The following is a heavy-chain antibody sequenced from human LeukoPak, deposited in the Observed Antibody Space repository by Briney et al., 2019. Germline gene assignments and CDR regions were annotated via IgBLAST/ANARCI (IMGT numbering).Heavy chain of an antibody. J-gene: IGHJ6*04. CDR1: GGSFSGYY. CDR3: ARRLPRMMPSV. CDR2: INHSGAT. Sequence: SSETLSLTCAVYGGSFSGYYWSWIRQPPGKGLEWIGEINHSGATNYNPSLKRRVTISVDTSKNQFSLKLSSVTAADTAVYYCARRLPRMMPSVWGKGTTVTISS. V-gene: IGHV4-34*01. D-gene: IGHD2-15*01.